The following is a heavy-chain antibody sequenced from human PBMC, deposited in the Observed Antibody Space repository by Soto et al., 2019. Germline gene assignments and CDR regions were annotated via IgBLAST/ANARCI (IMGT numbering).Heavy chain of an antibody. J-gene: IGHJ4*02. Sequence: QVQLVQSGGGVVQPGSSLRLSCAASGFTFTTYAMFWVRQAPGKGLQWVAVVSNDGSNIFYADSVKGRFTISRDDSSNTLHLQMKSLKSEDTAVYFCARGGLVVVTPIPPFIDSWGQGTLVTVSS. CDR1: GFTFTTYA. CDR2: VSNDGSNI. D-gene: IGHD2-21*02. V-gene: IGHV3-30-3*01. CDR3: ARGGLVVVTPIPPFIDS.